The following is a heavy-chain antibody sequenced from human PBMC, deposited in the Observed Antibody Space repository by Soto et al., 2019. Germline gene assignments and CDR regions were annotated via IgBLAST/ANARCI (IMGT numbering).Heavy chain of an antibody. CDR2: IYWDDDK. CDR1: GFSLSTSGVG. Sequence: QITLKESGPTLVKPTQTLTLTCTFSGFSLSTSGVGVGWIRQPPGKALEWLALIYWDDDKRYSPSLKSRLTITKDTSKNQVVLTMTNMDPVDTATYYCAHRSSRWYGGRLEINWFDPWGQETLVTVSS. V-gene: IGHV2-5*02. D-gene: IGHD6-13*01. J-gene: IGHJ5*02. CDR3: AHRSSRWYGGRLEINWFDP.